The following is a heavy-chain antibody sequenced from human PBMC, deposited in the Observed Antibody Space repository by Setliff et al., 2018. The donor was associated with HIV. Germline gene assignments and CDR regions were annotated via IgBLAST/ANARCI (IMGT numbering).Heavy chain of an antibody. Sequence: SVKVSCKASGGTFSTSAISWVRQAPGRGLEWMGGIIPVFGSAHYAQKFQDRITVTTDESTSSVFVELSNLRPDDTAIYYCARDRAEADVGGGVRGPTYFCDYWGQGTLVTVSS. D-gene: IGHD3-16*01. CDR2: IIPVFGSA. V-gene: IGHV1-69*05. J-gene: IGHJ4*02. CDR1: GGTFSTSA. CDR3: ARDRAEADVGGGVRGPTYFCDY.